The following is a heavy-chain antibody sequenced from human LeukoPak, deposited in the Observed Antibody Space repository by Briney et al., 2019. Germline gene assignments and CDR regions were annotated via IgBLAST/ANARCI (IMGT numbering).Heavy chain of an antibody. CDR1: GGSISSSSYY. D-gene: IGHD5/OR15-5a*01. J-gene: IGHJ6*03. V-gene: IGHV4-39*01. Sequence: PSETLSLTCTVSGGSISSSSYYWGWIRQPPGKGLEWIGRIYTSGSTNYNPSLKSRVTISVDTSKNQFSLKLSSVTAADTAVYYCARIVSSYYMDVWGKGTTVTISS. CDR2: IYTSGST. CDR3: ARIVSSYYMDV.